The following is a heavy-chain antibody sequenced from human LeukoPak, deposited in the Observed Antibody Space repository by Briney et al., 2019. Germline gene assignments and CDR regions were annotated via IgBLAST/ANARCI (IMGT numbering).Heavy chain of an antibody. CDR1: GFTFSSYG. V-gene: IGHV3-30*03. D-gene: IGHD3-16*02. CDR3: ATLSDY. J-gene: IGHJ4*02. CDR2: ISYDGSNK. Sequence: GGSLRLSCAASGFTFSSYGMHWARQAPGKGLEWVAVISYDGSNKYYADSVKGRFTISRDNSKNTLYLQMNSLRAEDTAVYYCATLSDYWSQGTLVTVSS.